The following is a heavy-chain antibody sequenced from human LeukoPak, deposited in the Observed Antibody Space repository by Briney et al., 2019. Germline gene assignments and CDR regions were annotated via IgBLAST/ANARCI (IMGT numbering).Heavy chain of an antibody. Sequence: KPGVSLRLSCAASGFIFGDFYMTWIRQAPGRGLEWLSHMSSSRTYTICADSVKGRFTISRDYANNSLYLQMNSLRAEDTAVYYCARGHYYMDVWGQGPTVTVSS. V-gene: IGHV3-11*06. CDR2: MSSSRTYT. CDR1: GFIFGDFY. J-gene: IGHJ6*02. CDR3: ARGHYYMDV.